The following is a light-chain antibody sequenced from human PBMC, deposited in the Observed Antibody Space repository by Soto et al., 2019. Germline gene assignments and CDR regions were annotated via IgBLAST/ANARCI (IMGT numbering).Light chain of an antibody. CDR3: QQYDNLPRT. Sequence: DLQMTQSPSSLSASVGDRVTITCQASQDISNYLNWYQQKPGKAPKLLIYDASNLETGVPSRFSGSRSGTDFTFTISSLQPEDIATYYCQQYDNLPRTFGQGTRLEIK. J-gene: IGKJ5*01. V-gene: IGKV1-33*01. CDR1: QDISNY. CDR2: DAS.